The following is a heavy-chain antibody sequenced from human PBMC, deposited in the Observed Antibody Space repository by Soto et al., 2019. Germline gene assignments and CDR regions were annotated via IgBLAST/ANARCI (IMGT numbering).Heavy chain of an antibody. CDR3: ARSVAVSGAHIDY. V-gene: IGHV4-59*01. CDR2: VYYTGST. CDR1: GGSISGSY. Sequence: SETLSLTCSVSGGSISGSYWSRIRQSPGKGLEWLGYVYYTGSTNYSPSLRSRVSISVDTSKNEFSLRLSSVTAADTAVYFCARSVAVSGAHIDYWGQGTQVTVSS. D-gene: IGHD6-19*01. J-gene: IGHJ4*02.